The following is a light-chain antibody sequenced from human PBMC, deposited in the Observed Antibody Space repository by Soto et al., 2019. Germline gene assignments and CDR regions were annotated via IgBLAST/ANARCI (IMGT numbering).Light chain of an antibody. CDR1: ETVRSK. CDR3: QQYNNWPTIT. V-gene: IGKV3-15*01. J-gene: IGKJ5*01. Sequence: RVMTQSPDTRSLSPGERATLSCRASETVRSKLAWYQQKPGQAPRLLIYDTSTRATGIPARFSGSGSGTEFTLTISSLQSEDFAVYYCQQYNNWPTITFGQGTRLEIK. CDR2: DTS.